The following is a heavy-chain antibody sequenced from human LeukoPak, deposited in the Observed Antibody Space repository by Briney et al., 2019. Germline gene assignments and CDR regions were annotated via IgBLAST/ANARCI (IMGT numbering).Heavy chain of an antibody. CDR2: ISGSGGST. CDR3: AKSDAIYFYYGLDV. D-gene: IGHD3-3*01. CDR1: GFTFSSYA. Sequence: GGSLRLSCAASGFTFSSYAMSWVRQTPGKGLEWVSAISGSGGSTYYADSVKGRFTISRDNSKNTLFLQMNSLRVEDTAPYYCAKSDAIYFYYGLDVWGQGTTVTVSS. J-gene: IGHJ6*02. V-gene: IGHV3-23*01.